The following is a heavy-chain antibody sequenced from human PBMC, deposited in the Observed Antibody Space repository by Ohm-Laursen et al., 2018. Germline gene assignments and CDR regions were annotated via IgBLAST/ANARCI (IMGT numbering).Heavy chain of an antibody. D-gene: IGHD3-22*01. CDR1: GFTFTNHW. CDR2: IRSKAFGGTI. CDR3: TRDGTYYYDSSGYYYVGAYYYGMDV. Sequence: SLRLSCSATGFTFTNHWMTWVRQAPGKGLEWIGFIRSKAFGGTIEYAASMKGRFSISRDDSKSMAYLQMNSLKTEDTAVYYCTRDGTYYYDSSGYYYVGAYYYGMDVWGRGTTVTVSS. V-gene: IGHV3-49*04. J-gene: IGHJ6*02.